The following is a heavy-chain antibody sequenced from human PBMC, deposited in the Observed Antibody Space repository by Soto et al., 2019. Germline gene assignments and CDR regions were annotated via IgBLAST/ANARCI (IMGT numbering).Heavy chain of an antibody. CDR2: VWNDGSNK. V-gene: IGHV3-33*01. CDR3: ARDLDLYGDSCFDY. Sequence: QVQLGESGGGVVQPGRSLRLSCAASGFSFRSYGMHWVRQAPGKGLEWVAVVWNDGSNKYYADSVKGRFTISRDNSKNTLYLQMNSLRAEDTAIYYWARDLDLYGDSCFDYWGQGTLVTVSS. J-gene: IGHJ4*02. CDR1: GFSFRSYG. D-gene: IGHD4-17*01.